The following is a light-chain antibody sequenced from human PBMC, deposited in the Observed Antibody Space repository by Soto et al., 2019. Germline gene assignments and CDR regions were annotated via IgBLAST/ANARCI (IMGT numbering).Light chain of an antibody. CDR3: QQYNSYSLYT. CDR2: EAS. V-gene: IGKV1-5*03. CDR1: QSVRNW. J-gene: IGKJ2*01. Sequence: DIQMIQSPSTLSASVGDRVTITCRASQSVRNWLAWYQQKPGRAPKLLIYEASKLESGVPSRFSGSGSGTEFTLTISSLQFDDSATYYCQQYNSYSLYTFGQGTKLEIK.